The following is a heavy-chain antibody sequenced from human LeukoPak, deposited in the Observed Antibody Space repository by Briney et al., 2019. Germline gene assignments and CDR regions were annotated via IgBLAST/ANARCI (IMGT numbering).Heavy chain of an antibody. D-gene: IGHD3-22*01. J-gene: IGHJ4*02. CDR2: ITSRGEST. Sequence: GGSLRLSCAASGFTFSIYAVSWVRQAPGKGLQWVSSITSRGESTWYVDSVKGRFTITRDNSENTLYLQMHSLRAEDTAVYYCARDRPNYYGSDGHYYRRDGDYWGRGTLVSVSS. CDR3: ARDRPNYYGSDGHYYRRDGDY. V-gene: IGHV3-23*01. CDR1: GFTFSIYA.